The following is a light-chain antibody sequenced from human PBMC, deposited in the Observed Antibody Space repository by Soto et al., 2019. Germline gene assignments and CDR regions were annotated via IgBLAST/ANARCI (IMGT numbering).Light chain of an antibody. Sequence: DIQMTQSSSSLSASVGDRVTITCRASQGISNYLAWYQQKSGKVPKLLIYTASTLQSGVPSRFSGSGSGTEFTLTISSLQPVDVATYYCQKYNSAPLTFGGGTKVEIK. V-gene: IGKV1-27*01. J-gene: IGKJ4*01. CDR2: TAS. CDR1: QGISNY. CDR3: QKYNSAPLT.